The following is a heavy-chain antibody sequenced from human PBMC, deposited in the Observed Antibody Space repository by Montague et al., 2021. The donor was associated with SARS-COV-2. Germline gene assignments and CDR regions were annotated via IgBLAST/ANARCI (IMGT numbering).Heavy chain of an antibody. J-gene: IGHJ6*02. CDR3: ARVGRQQLVRLSGMDD. D-gene: IGHD6-13*01. CDR1: GGSISSSSYY. CDR2: IYYSGST. V-gene: IGHV4-39*07. Sequence: SETLSLTCTVSGGSISSSSYYWGWIRQPPGKGLGWIGSIYYSGSTYYNPSLKSRVTISVDTSKNQFSLKLSSVTAADTAVYYCARVGRQQLVRLSGMDDWGQGTTVTVSS.